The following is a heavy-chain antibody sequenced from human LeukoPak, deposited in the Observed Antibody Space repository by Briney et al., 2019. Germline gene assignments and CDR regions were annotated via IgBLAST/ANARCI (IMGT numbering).Heavy chain of an antibody. D-gene: IGHD3-16*01. Sequence: SETLSLTCSLSDGSISTDDYYWGWIQQPPGKGLEGIGGSNYRRTTYYNPSLKTLLTVSVHTSKNDFSLNLRFVPAAETAFYFCARLRGSYTLPYYFDSWGQGTMVPVSS. V-gene: IGHV4-39*02. J-gene: IGHJ4*02. CDR2: SNYRRTT. CDR1: DGSISTDDYY. CDR3: ARLRGSYTLPYYFDS.